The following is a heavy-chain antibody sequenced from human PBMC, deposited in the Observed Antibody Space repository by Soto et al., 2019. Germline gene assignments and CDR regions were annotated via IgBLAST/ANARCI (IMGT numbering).Heavy chain of an antibody. CDR2: IYFDGITT. D-gene: IGHD1-26*01. J-gene: IGHJ4*02. V-gene: IGHV3-74*01. Sequence: XGSLRLSCTASGFTFNTHWMHWVRQAPGKGLVWVSRIYFDGITTNYADSVKGRLTVSRDNAKNTVYLHVNTLRDEDTAVYYCARGGAMGVDYWGQGTLVTVSS. CDR3: ARGGAMGVDY. CDR1: GFTFNTHW.